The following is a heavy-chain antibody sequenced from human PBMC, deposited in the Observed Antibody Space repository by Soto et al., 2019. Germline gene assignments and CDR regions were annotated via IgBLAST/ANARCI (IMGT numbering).Heavy chain of an antibody. D-gene: IGHD3-10*01. CDR1: GYSFTSYW. V-gene: IGHV5-51*01. J-gene: IGHJ5*02. Sequence: GESLKISCKGSGYSFTSYWIGWVRQMPGKGLEWMGIIYPGDSDTRYSPSFQGQVTISADKSISTAYLQWSSLKASDTAMYYCARRIVGWFGEPKWGLNWFDPWGQGTLVTVSS. CDR3: ARRIVGWFGEPKWGLNWFDP. CDR2: IYPGDSDT.